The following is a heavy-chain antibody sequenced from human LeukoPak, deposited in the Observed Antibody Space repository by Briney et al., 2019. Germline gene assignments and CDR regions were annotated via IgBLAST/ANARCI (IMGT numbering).Heavy chain of an antibody. CDR2: IHYTGST. CDR1: GGSISSGSYY. J-gene: IGHJ5*02. Sequence: SETLSLTCTVSGGSISSGSYYWSWIRQPAGKGLECIGYIHYTGSTNHNPSLKSRVTISVETSKNQFSLKLKSVTAADTAVYYCARGGYYGSGNDFRFDPWGQGTLVTVSS. CDR3: ARGGYYGSGNDFRFDP. D-gene: IGHD3-10*01. V-gene: IGHV4-61*10.